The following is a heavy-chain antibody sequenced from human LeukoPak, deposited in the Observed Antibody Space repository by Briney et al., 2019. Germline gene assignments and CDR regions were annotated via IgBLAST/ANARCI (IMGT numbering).Heavy chain of an antibody. Sequence: GVSLRLSCAASGFTFSSYAMSWVRQAPGKGLEWVSAISGSGGSTYYADSVKGRFTISRDNSKNTLHLQMNSLRAEDTAVYYCAKVDSYRGYYWGQGTLVTVSS. J-gene: IGHJ4*02. D-gene: IGHD5-18*01. CDR3: AKVDSYRGYY. CDR2: ISGSGGST. V-gene: IGHV3-23*01. CDR1: GFTFSSYA.